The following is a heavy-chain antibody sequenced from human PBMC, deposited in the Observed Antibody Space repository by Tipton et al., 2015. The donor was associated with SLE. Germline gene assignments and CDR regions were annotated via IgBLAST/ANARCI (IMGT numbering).Heavy chain of an antibody. J-gene: IGHJ4*02. CDR2: INHSGST. D-gene: IGHD2-15*01. CDR1: GGPFNAYY. CDR3: ARGAVVTPAATHFDY. V-gene: IGHV4-34*01. Sequence: TLSLTCAVYGGPFNAYYWSWIRQPPGKGLEWIGEINHSGSTNYNPPLKSRVTISVDTSKNQFSLKLTSVTAADTAVYYCARGAVVTPAATHFDYWGQGTLVTVSS.